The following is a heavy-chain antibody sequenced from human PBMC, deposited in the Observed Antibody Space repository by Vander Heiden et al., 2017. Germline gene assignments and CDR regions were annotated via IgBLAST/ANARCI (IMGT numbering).Heavy chain of an antibody. V-gene: IGHV5-51*01. Sequence: EVQLVQSGAELKLPGDSLKISCQGSGYRFTNNWIGSVRTMPGKGREYRGIIYPGDSETIYSPSFHGRVTISADKSTSSAYLQWSSLEASDTAMYYCARRGLDMSGPFDYWGQGTLVTVSS. D-gene: IGHD2-2*03. CDR1: GYRFTNNW. CDR2: IYPGDSET. J-gene: IGHJ4*02. CDR3: ARRGLDMSGPFDY.